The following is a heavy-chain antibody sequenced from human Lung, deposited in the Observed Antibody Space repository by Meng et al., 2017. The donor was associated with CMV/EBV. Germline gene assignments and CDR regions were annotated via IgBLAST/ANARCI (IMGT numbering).Heavy chain of an antibody. V-gene: IGHV3-30*18. CDR2: ISYDGSSK. CDR1: FSAYG. Sequence: FSAYGMHGVRQAPGKGLEWVALISYDGSSKYYADSVKGRFTLSRDNSKNTLYLQMNSLRAEDTAVFYCAKDQGDYYGSGSFSAFDYWGQGALVTVSS. D-gene: IGHD3-10*01. J-gene: IGHJ4*02. CDR3: AKDQGDYYGSGSFSAFDY.